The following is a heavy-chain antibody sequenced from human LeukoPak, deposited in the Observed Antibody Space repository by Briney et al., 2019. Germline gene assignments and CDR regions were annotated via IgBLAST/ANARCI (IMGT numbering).Heavy chain of an antibody. V-gene: IGHV1-18*01. CDR2: ISAYNSNT. Sequence: ASVKVFCKASCYTFINYCFSCVRQARGQGLEWMGWISAYNSNTNYAQQRQGTVTMTTDTSTSTAYMALTSPRTDDTALNYCARDDYLDFDYWGQGTLVTVSS. D-gene: IGHD4-11*01. J-gene: IGHJ4*02. CDR3: ARDDYLDFDY. CDR1: CYTFINYC.